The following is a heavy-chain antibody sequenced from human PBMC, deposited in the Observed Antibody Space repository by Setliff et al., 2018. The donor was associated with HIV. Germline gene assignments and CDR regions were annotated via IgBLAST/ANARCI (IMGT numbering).Heavy chain of an antibody. J-gene: IGHJ4*02. Sequence: GGSLRLSCLGTGFTFGNFWMSWVRQAPGKGLEWVANINMEGTKRSYAGSLKGRSTISRDNAKNSLYLQITNVTGEDTAVYYCARGHYSSSSGWGQGTLVTVSS. CDR2: INMEGTKR. CDR3: ARGHYSSSSG. V-gene: IGHV3-7*03. D-gene: IGHD6-6*01. CDR1: GFTFGNFW.